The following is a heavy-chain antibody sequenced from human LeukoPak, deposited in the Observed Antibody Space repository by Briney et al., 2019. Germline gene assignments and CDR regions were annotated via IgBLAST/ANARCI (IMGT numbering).Heavy chain of an antibody. V-gene: IGHV3-23*01. Sequence: TGGSLRLSCAASGFTFSSYAMSWVRQAPGKGLEWVSAISGSGGSTYYADSVKGRFTISRDNSKNTLNLQMNSLRAEDTAVYYCAKDRATVTPNYGMDGWGQGTTVTVSS. CDR1: GFTFSSYA. J-gene: IGHJ6*02. CDR2: ISGSGGST. CDR3: AKDRATVTPNYGMDG. D-gene: IGHD4-11*01.